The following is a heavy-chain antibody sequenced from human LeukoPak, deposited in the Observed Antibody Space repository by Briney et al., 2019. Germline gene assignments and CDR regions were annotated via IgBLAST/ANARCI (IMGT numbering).Heavy chain of an antibody. CDR1: GGSISSYY. Sequence: SETLSLTCTVSGGSISSYYWSWIRQPPGKGLEWIGYIYYSGSTNYNPSLTSRVTISVDTSKNQFSLKLSSVTAADTAVYYCAGQGEVGSTVYWGQGTLVTVSS. D-gene: IGHD1-26*01. CDR3: AGQGEVGSTVY. J-gene: IGHJ4*02. CDR2: IYYSGST. V-gene: IGHV4-59*01.